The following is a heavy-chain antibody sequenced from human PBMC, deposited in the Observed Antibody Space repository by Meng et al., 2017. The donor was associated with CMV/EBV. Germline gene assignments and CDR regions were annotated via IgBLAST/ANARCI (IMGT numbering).Heavy chain of an antibody. CDR1: GYTFDSYG. V-gene: IGHV1-18*01. CDR3: ARSPPGAILYYFDY. J-gene: IGHJ4*02. D-gene: IGHD3-10*01. Sequence: ASGYTFDSYGISWVRQAPGQGLEWMGWISAYNGNTNYAQKLQGRVTMTTDTSTSTAYMELRSLRSDDTAVYYCARSPPGAILYYFDYWGQGTLVTVSS. CDR2: ISAYNGNT.